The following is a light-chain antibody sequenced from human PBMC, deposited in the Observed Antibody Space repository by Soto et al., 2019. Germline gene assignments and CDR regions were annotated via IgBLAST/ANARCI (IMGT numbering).Light chain of an antibody. J-gene: IGKJ5*01. CDR1: QNIISW. Sequence: DIQMTQSPSTVSASVGDRVTITCRASQNIISWLAWYQQQPGKAPKLLIYAASILQSGVPSRFSGSGSGTDFTLTINSLQPEDFATYYCQQAYGFPVTFGQGTLLEIK. CDR3: QQAYGFPVT. CDR2: AAS. V-gene: IGKV1-12*01.